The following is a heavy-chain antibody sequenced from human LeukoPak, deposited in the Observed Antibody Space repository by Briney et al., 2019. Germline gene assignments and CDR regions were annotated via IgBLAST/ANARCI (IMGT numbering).Heavy chain of an antibody. CDR1: GYIFTSYN. CDR3: ARDLFHRYYDSSGRAFDY. CDR2: INPSGGST. D-gene: IGHD3-22*01. Sequence: ASVKVSCKTSGYIFTSYNMHWVRQAPGRGLEWMGIINPSGGSTRYAQKFQGRVTMTRDTSTTTFYMELSSLRSEDTAMYYCARDLFHRYYDSSGRAFDYWGQGTLVTVSS. V-gene: IGHV1-46*01. J-gene: IGHJ4*02.